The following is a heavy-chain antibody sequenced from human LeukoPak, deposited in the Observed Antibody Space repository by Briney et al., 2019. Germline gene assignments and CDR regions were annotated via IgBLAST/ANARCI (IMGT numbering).Heavy chain of an antibody. V-gene: IGHV3-21*01. CDR2: ISSSSSYI. J-gene: IGHJ6*04. Sequence: GGSLRLSCAASGFTFSSYSMNWVRQAPGKGLEWVSSISSSSSYIYYADSVKGRFTISRDNAKNSLYLQMNSLRAEDTAAYYCARDPQDYYGMDVWGKGTTVTVSS. CDR3: ARDPQDYYGMDV. CDR1: GFTFSSYS.